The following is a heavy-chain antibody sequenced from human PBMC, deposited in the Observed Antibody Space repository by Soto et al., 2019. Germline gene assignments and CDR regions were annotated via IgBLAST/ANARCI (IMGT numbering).Heavy chain of an antibody. V-gene: IGHV3-11*01. D-gene: IGHD6-13*01. CDR3: AREAAAGREDYYYYMDV. Sequence: PGGSLRLSCAASGFTFSDYYMSWIRQAPGKGLEWVSYISSCCSTIFYADSVKGRFNISRDNAKNLLYLQMNSLRAEDTAVFFCAREAAAGREDYYYYMDVWGKGTTVTVSS. J-gene: IGHJ6*03. CDR1: GFTFSDYY. CDR2: ISSCCSTI.